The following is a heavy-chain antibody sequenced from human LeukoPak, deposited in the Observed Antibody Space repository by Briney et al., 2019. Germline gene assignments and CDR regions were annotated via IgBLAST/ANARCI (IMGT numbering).Heavy chain of an antibody. D-gene: IGHD5-18*01. Sequence: PGGSLRLSCVASGFTFSSYAMAWVRQAPGKGLEWVSAISGSGGSTYYADSVKGRFTISRDNSKNTLYLQMNSLRAEDTAVYYCAKDRQLWPTYNWFDPWGQGTLVTVSS. V-gene: IGHV3-23*01. CDR3: AKDRQLWPTYNWFDP. J-gene: IGHJ5*02. CDR1: GFTFSSYA. CDR2: ISGSGGST.